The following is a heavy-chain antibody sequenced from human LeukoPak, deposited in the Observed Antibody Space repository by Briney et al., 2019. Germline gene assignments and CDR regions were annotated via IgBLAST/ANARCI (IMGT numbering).Heavy chain of an antibody. J-gene: IGHJ5*02. Sequence: SETLSLTCTVSGGSISSYYWSWIRQPPGKGLEWIGYIYTSGSTNYNPSLKSRVTISVDTSKNQFSLKLSSVTAADTAVYYCARWDETNNWFDPWGQGTLVTVSS. CDR1: GGSISSYY. CDR2: IYTSGST. CDR3: ARWDETNNWFDP. D-gene: IGHD1-14*01. V-gene: IGHV4-4*09.